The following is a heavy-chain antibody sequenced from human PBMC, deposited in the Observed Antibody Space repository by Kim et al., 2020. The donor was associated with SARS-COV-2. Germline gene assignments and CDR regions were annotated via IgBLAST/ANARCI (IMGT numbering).Heavy chain of an antibody. Sequence: STCYADSLQDRYTISRDNSKNTVSLQMNSLSADDTAVYYCSRDRADNWFDPWGQGTLVTVSS. CDR3: SRDRADNWFDP. V-gene: IGHV3-66*01. CDR2: ST. J-gene: IGHJ5*02.